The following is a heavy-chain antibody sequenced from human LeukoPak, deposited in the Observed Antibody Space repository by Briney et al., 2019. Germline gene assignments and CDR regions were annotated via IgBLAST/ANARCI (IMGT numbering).Heavy chain of an antibody. V-gene: IGHV1-2*02. D-gene: IGHD3-22*01. J-gene: IGHJ6*04. CDR2: INTNNGGT. CDR3: ARDYDSSGYYIYYDCGMDV. Sequence: ASVKVSCKASGYTFTGYYMHRVRQAPGQGLEWMGWINTNNGGTNYAQKFQGRVTMTRDTSISTAYMELSRLRSDDTAVYYCARDYDSSGYYIYYDCGMDVWGKGTTVTVSS. CDR1: GYTFTGYY.